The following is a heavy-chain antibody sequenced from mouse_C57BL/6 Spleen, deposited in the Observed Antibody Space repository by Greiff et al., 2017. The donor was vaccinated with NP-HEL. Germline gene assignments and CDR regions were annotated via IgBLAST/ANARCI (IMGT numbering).Heavy chain of an antibody. CDR1: GFTFTDYY. CDR2: IRNKANGYTT. CDR3: ARYDYGSSYWYFDV. Sequence: EVKLVESGGGLVQPGGSLSLSCAASGFTFTDYYMSWVRQPPGKALEWLGFIRNKANGYTTEYSASVKGRFTISRDNSQSILYLQMNALRAEDSATYYCARYDYGSSYWYFDVWGTGTTVTVSS. V-gene: IGHV7-3*01. D-gene: IGHD1-1*01. J-gene: IGHJ1*03.